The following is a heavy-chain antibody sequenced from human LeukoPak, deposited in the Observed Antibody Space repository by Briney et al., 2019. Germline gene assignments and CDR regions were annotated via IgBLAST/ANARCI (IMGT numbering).Heavy chain of an antibody. CDR2: IFTTGGA. J-gene: IGHJ4*02. V-gene: IGHV4-4*07. CDR1: IRSIGTYY. D-gene: IGHD7-27*01. Sequence: SETLSLTCTLWIRSIGTYYWSWIRQPAGEGLEWIGRIFTTGGANYNPSHKSRVTMSLDTSKNLFSLKLNSVTAADTAVYYCVRDGPSWGLLWGQGALVTVSS. CDR3: VRDGPSWGLL.